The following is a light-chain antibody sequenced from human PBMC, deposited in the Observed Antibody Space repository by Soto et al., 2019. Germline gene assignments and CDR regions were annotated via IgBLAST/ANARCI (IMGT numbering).Light chain of an antibody. CDR1: QDISNY. J-gene: IGKJ4*01. V-gene: IGKV1-33*01. CDR3: QQYDNLPLT. Sequence: DIHMTQSPSSLSASVGDRVTITCQASQDISNYLNWYQQKPGKAPKLLIYDASNLETGVPSRFSGSGSGTDFTFTISSLQPEDIATYYCQQYDNLPLTFGVGTKVEIK. CDR2: DAS.